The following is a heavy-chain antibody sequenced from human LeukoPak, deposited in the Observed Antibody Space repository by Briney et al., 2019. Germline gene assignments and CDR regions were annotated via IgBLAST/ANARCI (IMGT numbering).Heavy chain of an antibody. D-gene: IGHD3-22*01. J-gene: IGHJ4*02. CDR3: ARDLGVYDSSGYYPDY. CDR2: INPNSGGT. Sequence: ASVKVSCKASGYTFTGYYMHWVRQAPGQGLEWMGWINPNSGGTNHAQKFQGRVTMTRDTSISTAYMELSRLRSDDTAVYYCARDLGVYDSSGYYPDYWGQGTLVTVSS. V-gene: IGHV1-2*02. CDR1: GYTFTGYY.